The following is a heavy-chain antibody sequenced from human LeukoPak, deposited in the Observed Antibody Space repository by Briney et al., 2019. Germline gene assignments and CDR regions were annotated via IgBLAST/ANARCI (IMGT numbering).Heavy chain of an antibody. CDR2: MNPNSGNT. Sequence: ASVKVSCKASGYTFTSYDIIWVRQATGHGLEWMGWMNPNSGNTGYAQKFQGRVTMTRNTSISTAYMELSSLRSEDTAVYYCARGLRWELPDYWGQGTLVTVSS. J-gene: IGHJ4*02. CDR3: ARGLRWELPDY. V-gene: IGHV1-8*01. CDR1: GYTFTSYD. D-gene: IGHD1-26*01.